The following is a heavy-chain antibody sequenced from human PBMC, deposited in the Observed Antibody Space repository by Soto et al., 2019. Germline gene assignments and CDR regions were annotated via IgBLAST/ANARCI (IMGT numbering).Heavy chain of an antibody. V-gene: IGHV3-23*01. J-gene: IGHJ1*01. CDR3: AKDRDIVLMVYAILYFQH. Sequence: GGSLRLSCAASGFTFSSYAMSWVRQAPGKGLEWVSAISGSGGSTYYADSVKGRFTISRDNSKNTLYLQMNSLRAEDTAVYYCAKDRDIVLMVYAILYFQHWGQGTLVTVSS. CDR1: GFTFSSYA. CDR2: ISGSGGST. D-gene: IGHD2-8*01.